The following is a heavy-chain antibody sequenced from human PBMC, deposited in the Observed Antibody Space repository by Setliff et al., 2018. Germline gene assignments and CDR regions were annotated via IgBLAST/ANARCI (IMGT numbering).Heavy chain of an antibody. CDR3: ARERYFDWFFED. CDR2: IHASGSP. V-gene: IGHV4-4*07. D-gene: IGHD3-9*01. Sequence: PSETLSLTCTISGGFTSSFYWSWIRQPAGKKLEWIGRIHASGSPDYNPSFKSRVTISRDTSTNQFSLKLGSVTAADTAVYYCARERYFDWFFEDWGHGTLVTVSS. J-gene: IGHJ4*01. CDR1: GGFTSSFY.